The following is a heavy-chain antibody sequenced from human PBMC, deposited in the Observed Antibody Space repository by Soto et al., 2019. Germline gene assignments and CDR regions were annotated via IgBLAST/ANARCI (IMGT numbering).Heavy chain of an antibody. D-gene: IGHD3-3*01. CDR3: ARGGYTQVNDYDLWSGYYNDYYYYNMDV. CDR1: GGTFSRYA. Sequence: GASVKVSCKASGGTFSRYAISWVRQTTGQGLKRKREIIPIFGTANYAQKFQGRVTITADESTSTAYMELSSLRSEDTAVYYCARGGYTQVNDYDLWSGYYNDYYYYNMDVWGQGTTVTVSS. V-gene: IGHV1-69*13. CDR2: IIPIFGTA. J-gene: IGHJ6*02.